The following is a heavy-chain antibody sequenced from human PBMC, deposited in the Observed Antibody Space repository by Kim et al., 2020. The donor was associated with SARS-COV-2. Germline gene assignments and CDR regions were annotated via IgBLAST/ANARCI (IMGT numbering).Heavy chain of an antibody. D-gene: IGHD5-18*01. CDR3: ARLDVDTAMAYFDY. V-gene: IGHV4-39*01. Sequence: NPSLKSLVTISVDTSKNQFSLKLSSGTAADTAVYYCARLDVDTAMAYFDYWGQGTLVTVSS. J-gene: IGHJ4*02.